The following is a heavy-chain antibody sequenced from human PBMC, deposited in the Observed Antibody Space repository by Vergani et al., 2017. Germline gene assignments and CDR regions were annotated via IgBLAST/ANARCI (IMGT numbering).Heavy chain of an antibody. Sequence: QVQLVESGGGVVQPGRSLRLSCAASGFTFSSYAMHWARQAPGKGLEWVAVISYDGSNKYYADSVKGRFTISRDNSKNTLYLQMNSLRAEDTAVYYCAIRDPTEYYLDYWGQGTLVTVSS. D-gene: IGHD3-10*01. V-gene: IGHV3-30-3*01. J-gene: IGHJ4*02. CDR1: GFTFSSYA. CDR2: ISYDGSNK. CDR3: AIRDPTEYYLDY.